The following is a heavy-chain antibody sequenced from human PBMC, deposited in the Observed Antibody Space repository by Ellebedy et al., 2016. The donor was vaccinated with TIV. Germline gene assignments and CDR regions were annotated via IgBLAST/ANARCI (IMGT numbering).Heavy chain of an antibody. Sequence: GESLKISCAASGFTFSNYALHWVRQAPGKGLEWMAVISYNGSNQFYADSVKGRFTISRDNSKNMLYLQMNNLRTEDTALYYCAKLGVVIRGDYWGQGTLATVSS. J-gene: IGHJ1*01. D-gene: IGHD3-10*01. CDR3: AKLGVVIRGDY. CDR2: ISYNGSNQ. CDR1: GFTFSNYA. V-gene: IGHV3-30-3*02.